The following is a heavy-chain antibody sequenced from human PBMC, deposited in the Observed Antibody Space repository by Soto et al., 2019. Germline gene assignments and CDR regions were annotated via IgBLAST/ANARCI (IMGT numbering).Heavy chain of an antibody. Sequence: GGSLRLSCTGSGFTFSSYTMHWVRQAPGKGLEWVALISFDSSNKYYADSVKGRFSISRDNSKNTLFLQMDSLRPDDTAVYYCARDRLRLGELSLIGYFDXWGQGTLVTVSS. CDR3: ARDRLRLGELSLIGYFDX. J-gene: IGHJ4*02. CDR1: GFTFSSYT. V-gene: IGHV3-30*01. D-gene: IGHD3-16*02. CDR2: ISFDSSNK.